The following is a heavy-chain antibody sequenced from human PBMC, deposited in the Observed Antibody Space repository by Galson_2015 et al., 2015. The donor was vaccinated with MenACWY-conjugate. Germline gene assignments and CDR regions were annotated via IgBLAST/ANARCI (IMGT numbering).Heavy chain of an antibody. CDR1: GFTFSNYH. CDR3: AKGTIAARPNWFDP. D-gene: IGHD6-6*01. V-gene: IGHV3-21*01. CDR2: ISSSSSYI. Sequence: SLRLSCAASGFTFSNYHMNWVRQTPGKGLERVACISSSSSYIYYADSVKGRFTISRDNAKNSLYLQMNSLRAEDTAVYYCAKGTIAARPNWFDPWGQGTLVTVSS. J-gene: IGHJ5*02.